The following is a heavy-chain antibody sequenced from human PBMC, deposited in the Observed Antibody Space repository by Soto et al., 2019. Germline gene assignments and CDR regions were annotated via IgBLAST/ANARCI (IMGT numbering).Heavy chain of an antibody. V-gene: IGHV4-39*01. J-gene: IGHJ4*02. CDR2: VYYRGRS. CDR1: GGSVTNSSYY. CDR3: VSQRTTVPTQAYFDY. Sequence: SEALSLTCTVSGGSVTNSSYYWGWIRQSPGKGLEWIGSVYYRGRSYSKSSVKSRVTISVDTSKNRFSLSLNSVTASDTAVYFCVSQRTTVPTQAYFDYWGPGALVTVSS. D-gene: IGHD4-17*01.